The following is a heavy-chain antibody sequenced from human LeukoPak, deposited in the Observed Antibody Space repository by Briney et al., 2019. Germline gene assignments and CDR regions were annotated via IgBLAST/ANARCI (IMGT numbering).Heavy chain of an antibody. D-gene: IGHD3-10*01. CDR3: ASSPDYYGSGSYI. Sequence: GGSLRLSCAASGFTFSSDSMNWVRQAPGKGLGWVSSISSSSSYIYYADSVKGRFTISRDNAKNSLYLQMNSLRAEDTAVYYCASSPDYYGSGSYIWGQGTLVTVSS. V-gene: IGHV3-21*01. CDR2: ISSSSSYI. J-gene: IGHJ4*02. CDR1: GFTFSSDS.